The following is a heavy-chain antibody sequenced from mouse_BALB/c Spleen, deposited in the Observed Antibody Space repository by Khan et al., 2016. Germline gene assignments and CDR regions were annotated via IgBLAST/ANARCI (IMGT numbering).Heavy chain of an antibody. Sequence: QIQLVQSGPELKKPGETVKISCKASGYTFTNYGMNWVKQAPGKGLKWMGWINTNTGEPTYAEEFKGRFAFSLETSASTAYLQINNLKNEDTATYFCARGCNFDYWGQGTTLTVSS. J-gene: IGHJ2*01. CDR3: ARGCNFDY. CDR2: INTNTGEP. CDR1: GYTFTNYG. V-gene: IGHV9-3*02.